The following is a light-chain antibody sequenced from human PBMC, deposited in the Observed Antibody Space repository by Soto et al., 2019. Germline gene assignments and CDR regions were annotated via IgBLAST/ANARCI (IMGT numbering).Light chain of an antibody. CDR1: QSVSSN. CDR3: QQYGSSPWT. V-gene: IGKV3-20*01. J-gene: IGKJ1*01. CDR2: GAS. Sequence: EIVMTQSPDTLSVSPGERATLSCRASQSVSSNLAWYQQKPGQAPRILIYGASSRATGIPARFSGSGSGTDFTLTISRLEPEDFAVYYCQQYGSSPWTFGQGTKVEIK.